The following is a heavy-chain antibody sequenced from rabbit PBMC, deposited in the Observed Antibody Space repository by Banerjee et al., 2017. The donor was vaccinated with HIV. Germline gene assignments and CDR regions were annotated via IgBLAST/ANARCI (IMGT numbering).Heavy chain of an antibody. V-gene: IGHV1S40*01. CDR2: IDAGSNGNT. J-gene: IGHJ4*01. CDR3: ARDLAGVIGWNFGL. D-gene: IGHD4-1*01. Sequence: QSLEESGGDLVKPGASLTLTCKASGFSFSSSYWICWIRQAPGKGLEWIACIDAGSNGNTYYASWAKGRFTVSKTSSTTVTLQMTSLTAADTATYFCARDLAGVIGWNFGLWGPGTLVTVS. CDR1: GFSFSSSYW.